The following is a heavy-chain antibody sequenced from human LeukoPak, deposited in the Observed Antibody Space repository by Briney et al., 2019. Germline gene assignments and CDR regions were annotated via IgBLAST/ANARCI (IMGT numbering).Heavy chain of an antibody. D-gene: IGHD2-15*01. J-gene: IGHJ4*02. CDR2: ISGSVGST. CDR1: GFTFSSYA. CDR3: AKGRYCSGGSCFLAMVHTNDY. Sequence: GGSLRLSCAASGFTFSSYAMSWVRQAPGKGLEWVSAISGSVGSTYYAASVKGRFTISRDNSKNTLYLQMNSLRAEDTAVYYCAKGRYCSGGSCFLAMVHTNDYWGQGTLVTVSS. V-gene: IGHV3-23*01.